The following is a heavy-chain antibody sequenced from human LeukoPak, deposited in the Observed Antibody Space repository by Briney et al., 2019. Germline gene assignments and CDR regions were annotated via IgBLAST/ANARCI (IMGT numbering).Heavy chain of an antibody. V-gene: IGHV3-21*01. J-gene: IGHJ4*02. CDR3: ARDRITVALDY. Sequence: GGSLRLSCAATGFTFSSYSMNWVRQAPGKGLEWVSSISSSSSYIYYADSVKGRFTISRDNAKNSLYLQMNSLRAEDTAVYYCARDRITVALDYWGQGTLVTVSS. CDR1: GFTFSSYS. D-gene: IGHD6-19*01. CDR2: ISSSSSYI.